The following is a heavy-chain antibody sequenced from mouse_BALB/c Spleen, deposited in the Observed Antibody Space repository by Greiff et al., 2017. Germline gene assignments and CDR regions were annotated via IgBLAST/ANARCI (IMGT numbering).Heavy chain of an antibody. J-gene: IGHJ3*01. CDR3: AREGYGWFAY. CDR1: GFSFSSYG. V-gene: IGHV5-6*02. Sequence: EVKLLESGGDLVKPGGSLKLSCAASGFSFSSYGMSWVRQTPDKRLEWVATISSGGSYTYYPDSVKGRFTISSDNAKNTLYLQMSSLKAEDTAMYYCAREGYGWFAYWGQGTLVTVSA. D-gene: IGHD2-14*01. CDR2: ISSGGSYT.